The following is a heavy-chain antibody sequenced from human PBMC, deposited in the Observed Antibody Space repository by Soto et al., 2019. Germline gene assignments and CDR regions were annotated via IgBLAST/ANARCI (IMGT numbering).Heavy chain of an antibody. Sequence: QVQLVQSGAEVKKPGSSVKVSCKASGDTFSSYPLNWVRQAPGQGLEWMGGIIAIFGTTKYAQKFQGRVTIIADGSTTSADMDVCSRGSEGTADYYFAMVYYSGGSDYWGQGTLVTVSS. D-gene: IGHD6-19*01. CDR1: GDTFSSYP. J-gene: IGHJ4*02. CDR3: AMVYYSGGSDY. V-gene: IGHV1-69*01. CDR2: IIAIFGTT.